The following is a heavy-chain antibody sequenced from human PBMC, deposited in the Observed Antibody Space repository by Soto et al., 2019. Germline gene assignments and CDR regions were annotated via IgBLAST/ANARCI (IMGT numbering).Heavy chain of an antibody. Sequence: PSETLSLTCTFSGCSISSGDYYLSWIRQPPGKGLEWIGYIYYSGSTYYNPSLKSRVTISVDTSKNQFSLKLSSVTAADTAVYYCASRWLQLFPGAFDIWGQGTMVTVSS. CDR2: IYYSGST. V-gene: IGHV4-30-4*01. J-gene: IGHJ3*02. CDR3: ASRWLQLFPGAFDI. CDR1: GCSISSGDYY. D-gene: IGHD5-12*01.